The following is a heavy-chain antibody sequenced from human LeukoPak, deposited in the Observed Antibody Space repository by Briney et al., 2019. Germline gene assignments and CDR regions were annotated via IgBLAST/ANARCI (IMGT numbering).Heavy chain of an antibody. D-gene: IGHD3-3*01. Sequence: PGGSLRLSCAASGFTFSAYAMTWVRQAPGKGLEWVSGISGSGGSTYYADSVRGRFTISRDNSKNMVYLQMNSLGAEDTAVYYCAKDVGVFIVQYCFDYWGQGTLVTVSS. CDR1: GFTFSAYA. V-gene: IGHV3-23*01. J-gene: IGHJ4*02. CDR2: ISGSGGST. CDR3: AKDVGVFIVQYCFDY.